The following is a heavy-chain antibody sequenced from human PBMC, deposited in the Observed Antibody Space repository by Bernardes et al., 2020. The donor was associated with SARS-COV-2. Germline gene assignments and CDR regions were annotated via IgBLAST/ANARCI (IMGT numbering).Heavy chain of an antibody. J-gene: IGHJ5*02. CDR1: GFTFSNSW. CDR3: TSSSNWNWFDP. V-gene: IGHV3-74*03. D-gene: IGHD6-13*01. Sequence: GGSLRLSCAASGFTFSNSWMHWVRQAPGTGLVWVSRISNDGSSTTYADSVKGRYTISRDNAKNTLYLQMNSLRAEDAAVYYCTSSSNWNWFDPWGPGTLVTGSS. CDR2: ISNDGSST.